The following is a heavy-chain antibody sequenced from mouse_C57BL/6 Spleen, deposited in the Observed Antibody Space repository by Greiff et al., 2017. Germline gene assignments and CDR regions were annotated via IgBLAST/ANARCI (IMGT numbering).Heavy chain of an antibody. J-gene: IGHJ2*01. CDR2: IYPGSGST. V-gene: IGHV1-55*01. Sequence: QVQLQQPGAELVKPGASVKMSCKASGYTFTSYWITWVKQRPGQGLEWIGDIYPGSGSTNYNEKFKSKATLTVDTSSSTAYMQLSSLTSEDSAVYYCARSGSNYHYFDYWGQGTTLTVSS. CDR3: ARSGSNYHYFDY. D-gene: IGHD2-5*01. CDR1: GYTFTSYW.